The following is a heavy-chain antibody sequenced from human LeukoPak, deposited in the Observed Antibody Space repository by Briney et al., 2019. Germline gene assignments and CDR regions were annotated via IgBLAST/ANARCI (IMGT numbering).Heavy chain of an antibody. D-gene: IGHD3-3*01. Sequence: SETLSLTCTVSGGSISSSSYYWGWIRQPPGKGLEWIGSIYYSGSTYYNPSLKSRVTISVDTSKNQFSLKLSSVTAADAAVYYCARCGVWSGYSDYYYYYMDVWGKGTTVTVSS. J-gene: IGHJ6*03. CDR2: IYYSGST. CDR1: GGSISSSSYY. V-gene: IGHV4-39*07. CDR3: ARCGVWSGYSDYYYYYMDV.